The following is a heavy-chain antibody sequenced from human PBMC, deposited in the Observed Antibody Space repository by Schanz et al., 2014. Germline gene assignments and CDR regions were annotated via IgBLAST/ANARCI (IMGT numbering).Heavy chain of an antibody. V-gene: IGHV1-18*01. J-gene: IGHJ3*01. Sequence: QVQLVQSGVEVKRPGASVRVSCKASGYSFTDYAIHWVRQAPGQGLEWMGWISGYNGPSNYAEEVHGRVTMTTDTSASTAYMALRNVRYDDTAMYYCARGIPYCSRTSCSGLDAYDVWGQGTLVTVSS. D-gene: IGHD2-2*01. CDR2: ISGYNGPS. CDR1: GYSFTDYA. CDR3: ARGIPYCSRTSCSGLDAYDV.